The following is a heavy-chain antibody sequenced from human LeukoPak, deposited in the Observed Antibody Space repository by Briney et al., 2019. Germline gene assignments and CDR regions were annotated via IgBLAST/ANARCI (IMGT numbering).Heavy chain of an antibody. CDR3: ARDYSLTLGTTTYFQH. J-gene: IGHJ1*01. D-gene: IGHD1-1*01. Sequence: GASVKVSCKASGYIFYIYAMIWVRQAPGQGLEFMGWINTNTGNPTYSQGFTGRLVFSLDTSVSTAYLQISSLKAEDTAVYYCARDYSLTLGTTTYFQHWGQGTLVTVSS. V-gene: IGHV7-4-1*02. CDR2: INTNTGNP. CDR1: GYIFYIYA.